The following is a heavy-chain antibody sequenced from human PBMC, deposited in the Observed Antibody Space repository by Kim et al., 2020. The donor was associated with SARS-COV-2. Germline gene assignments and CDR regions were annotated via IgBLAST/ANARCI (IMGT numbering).Heavy chain of an antibody. CDR2: ISSSSSTI. J-gene: IGHJ6*01. CDR3: ARGLLKQQLGRYYYYYYG. CDR1: GFTFSSYS. Sequence: GGSLRLSCAASGFTFSSYSMNWVRQAPGKGLEWVSYISSSSSTIYYADSVKGRFTISRDNAKNPLYLQMNSLRDEDTAVHYCARGLLKQQLGRYYYYYYG. V-gene: IGHV3-48*02. D-gene: IGHD6-13*01.